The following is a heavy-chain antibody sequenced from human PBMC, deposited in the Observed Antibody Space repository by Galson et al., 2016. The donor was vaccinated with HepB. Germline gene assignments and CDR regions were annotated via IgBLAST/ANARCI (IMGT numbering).Heavy chain of an antibody. CDR1: GFTFSSYG. V-gene: IGHV3-30*18. D-gene: IGHD6-19*01. J-gene: IGHJ2*01. Sequence: SLRLSCAASGFTFSSYGMHWVRQAPGKGLEWVAVISYDGSNKYYVDSVKGRFTISRDNSKNTLYLQMNSLRAEDTAVYYCAKDSQGLINYWYFDLWGRGTLVTVSS. CDR2: ISYDGSNK. CDR3: AKDSQGLINYWYFDL.